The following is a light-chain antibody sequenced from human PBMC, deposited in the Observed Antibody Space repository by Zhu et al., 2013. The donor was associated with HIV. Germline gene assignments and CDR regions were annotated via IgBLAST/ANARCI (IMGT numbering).Light chain of an antibody. CDR2: AAS. CDR3: QKYNSALWT. V-gene: IGKV1-27*01. Sequence: DIQLTQSPSFLSASVGDRVTITCRASQGISSYLAWYQQKPGKAPKLLIYAASTLQSGVPSRFSGSGYGTDFSLTISSLQPEDVAIYYCQKYNSALWTFGQGTKVEI. J-gene: IGKJ1*01. CDR1: QGISSY.